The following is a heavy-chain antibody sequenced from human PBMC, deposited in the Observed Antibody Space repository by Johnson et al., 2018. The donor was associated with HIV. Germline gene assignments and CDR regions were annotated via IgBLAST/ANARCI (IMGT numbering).Heavy chain of an antibody. Sequence: VQLVESGGGVVQPGGSLRLSCAASGFTFSRYWLNWVRQAPGKGLEWVANIKQDGSEKYYVDSVKGRFTISRDNAKNSLYLQMNSLRAEDTAVYYCARASNSGYDQAFDIWGQGTMVTVSS. J-gene: IGHJ3*02. D-gene: IGHD5-12*01. CDR2: IKQDGSEK. CDR3: ARASNSGYDQAFDI. V-gene: IGHV3-7*01. CDR1: GFTFSRYW.